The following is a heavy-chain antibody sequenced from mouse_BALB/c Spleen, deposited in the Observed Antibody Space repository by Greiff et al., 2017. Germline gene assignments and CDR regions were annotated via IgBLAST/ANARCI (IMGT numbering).Heavy chain of an antibody. CDR2: IDPSDSYT. J-gene: IGHJ3*01. Sequence: QVQLKESGAELVKPGASVKLSCKASGYTFTSYWMHWVKQRPGQGLEWIGEIDPSDSYTNYNQKFKGKATLTVDKSSSTAYMQLSSLTSEDSAVYYCAIYYDYDVNWGQGTLVTVSA. V-gene: IGHV1-69*02. D-gene: IGHD2-4*01. CDR1: GYTFTSYW. CDR3: AIYYDYDVN.